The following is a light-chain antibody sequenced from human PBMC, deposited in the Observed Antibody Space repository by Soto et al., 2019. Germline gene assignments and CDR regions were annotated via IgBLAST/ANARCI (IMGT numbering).Light chain of an antibody. J-gene: IGLJ2*01. CDR1: SSNFGAGYD. CDR3: QSYDSSLSGVL. CDR2: SNI. V-gene: IGLV1-40*01. Sequence: QSVLTQPPSVSGAPGQRVTISCTGSSSNFGAGYDVHWYQQLPGTAPTLLIYSNINRPSGVPDRFSGSKSGTLASLAITGLQAEDEADYYCQSYDSSLSGVLFGGGTKLTVL.